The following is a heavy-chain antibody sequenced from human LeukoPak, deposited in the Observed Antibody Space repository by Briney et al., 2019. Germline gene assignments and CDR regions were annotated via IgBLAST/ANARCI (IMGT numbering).Heavy chain of an antibody. V-gene: IGHV4-31*03. CDR1: GGSISSGGYY. Sequence: PSETLSLTCTVSGGSISSGGYYWSWIRQHPGKGLEWIAYIYYSGSTYYNPSLESRVTISIDTSKNQFSLKLSSVTAADTAVYYCATLRGWATMTVVDGAYYFDYWGQGTLVTVSS. CDR2: IYYSGST. J-gene: IGHJ4*02. CDR3: ATLRGWATMTVVDGAYYFDY. D-gene: IGHD3-22*01.